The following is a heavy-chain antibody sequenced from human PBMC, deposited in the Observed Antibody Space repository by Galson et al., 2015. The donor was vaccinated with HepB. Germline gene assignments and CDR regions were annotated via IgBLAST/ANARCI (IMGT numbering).Heavy chain of an antibody. CDR2: IWYDGNNK. V-gene: IGHV3-33*01. D-gene: IGHD6-19*01. Sequence: SLRLSCAASGFTFSNYGMHWVRQAPGKGLEWVALIWYDGNNKYYADTVKGSFTISRDNSKNTLYLQMSSLRAEDTAVYYCARDRDTSGWLGWFDPWGQGTLVTVSS. CDR1: GFTFSNYG. J-gene: IGHJ5*02. CDR3: ARDRDTSGWLGWFDP.